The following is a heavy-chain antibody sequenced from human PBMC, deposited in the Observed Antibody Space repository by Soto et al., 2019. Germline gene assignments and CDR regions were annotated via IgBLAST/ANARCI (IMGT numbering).Heavy chain of an antibody. D-gene: IGHD3-10*01. V-gene: IGHV1-2*02. CDR3: ARGNLWFGDSLDY. CDR1: GYTFTGYY. J-gene: IGHJ4*02. CDR2: INPNSGGT. Sequence: ASVKVPCTASGYTFTGYYMHWVRQAPGQGLEWMGWINPNSGGTNYAQKFQGRVTMTRDTSISTAYMELSRLRSDDTAVYYCARGNLWFGDSLDYWGQGTLVTVSS.